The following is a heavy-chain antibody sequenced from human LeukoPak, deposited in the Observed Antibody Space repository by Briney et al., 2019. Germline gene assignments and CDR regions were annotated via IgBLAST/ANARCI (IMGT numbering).Heavy chain of an antibody. V-gene: IGHV1-18*01. CDR3: ARSLGMQQLAPVDY. CDR1: GYTFTSYG. CDR2: ISAYNGNT. D-gene: IGHD6-13*01. J-gene: IGHJ4*02. Sequence: ASVKVSCKASGYTFTSYGISRVRQAPGQGLEWMGWISAYNGNTNYAQKLQGRVTMTTDTSTSTAYMELRSLRSDDTAVYYCARSLGMQQLAPVDYWGQGTLVTVSS.